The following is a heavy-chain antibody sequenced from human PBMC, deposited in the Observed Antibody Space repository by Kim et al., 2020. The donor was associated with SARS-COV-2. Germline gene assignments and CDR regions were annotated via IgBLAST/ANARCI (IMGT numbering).Heavy chain of an antibody. CDR2: IYYSGST. D-gene: IGHD3-16*01. J-gene: IGHJ1*01. Sequence: SETLSLTCTVSGGSISSSSYYWGWIRQPPGKGLEWIGSIYYSGSTYYNPSLKSRVTISVDTSKNQFSLKLSSVTAADTAVYYCARRGVRSSAEYFQHWGQGTLVTVSS. CDR3: ARRGVRSSAEYFQH. CDR1: GGSISSSSYY. V-gene: IGHV4-39*01.